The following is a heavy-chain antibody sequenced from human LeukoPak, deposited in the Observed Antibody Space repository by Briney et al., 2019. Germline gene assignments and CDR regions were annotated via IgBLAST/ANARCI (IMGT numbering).Heavy chain of an antibody. J-gene: IGHJ4*02. CDR2: SNGDGSST. Sequence: GGSLRLSCAASGFTFSSYWMHWVRQAPGKGLLWVSRSNGDGSSTAYADSVKGRFTISRDHAKNTLYLQMNSLRAEDAALYYCARAGYCSGGNCYSSYYDYWGQGTLVTVSS. D-gene: IGHD2-15*01. V-gene: IGHV3-74*01. CDR3: ARAGYCSGGNCYSSYYDY. CDR1: GFTFSSYW.